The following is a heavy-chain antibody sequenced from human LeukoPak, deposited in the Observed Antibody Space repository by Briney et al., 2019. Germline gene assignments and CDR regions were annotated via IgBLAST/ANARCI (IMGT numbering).Heavy chain of an antibody. Sequence: GESLKISCKGSGYSFTSYWIGWVRQMPGKGLEWMGIIYPGDSDTRYSPSFQGQVTISVDKSISTAYLQWSSLQASDTAMYYCARLGYCGSTSCHRSIVFYYYYVDVWGKGATVTVSS. J-gene: IGHJ6*03. V-gene: IGHV5-51*01. CDR3: ARLGYCGSTSCHRSIVFYYYYVDV. D-gene: IGHD2-2*03. CDR2: IYPGDSDT. CDR1: GYSFTSYW.